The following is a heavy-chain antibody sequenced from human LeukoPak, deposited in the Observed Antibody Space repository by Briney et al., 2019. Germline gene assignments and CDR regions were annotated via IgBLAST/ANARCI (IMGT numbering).Heavy chain of an antibody. CDR3: ARGPPDSQWLVWYYLDY. CDR2: IYTSGST. J-gene: IGHJ4*02. Sequence: SETLSLTCTVSGGSISSYYWSWIRQPAGKGLEWIGRIYTSGSTNYNPSLKSRVTMSVDTSKNQFSLFLSSVTAADTAVYYCARGPPDSQWLVWYYLDYWGQGTLVTVSS. D-gene: IGHD6-19*01. CDR1: GGSISSYY. V-gene: IGHV4-4*07.